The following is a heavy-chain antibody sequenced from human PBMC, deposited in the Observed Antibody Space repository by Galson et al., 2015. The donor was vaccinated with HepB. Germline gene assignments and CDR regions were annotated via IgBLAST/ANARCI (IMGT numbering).Heavy chain of an antibody. Sequence: SLRLSCAASGFTVSSNYMSWVRQAPGKGLEWVSVIYSGGSTYYADSVKGRFTISRHNSKNTLYLQMNSLRAEDTAVYYCAREVGDGYNYYFDYWGQGTLVTVSS. CDR2: IYSGGST. V-gene: IGHV3-53*04. D-gene: IGHD5-24*01. CDR3: AREVGDGYNYYFDY. CDR1: GFTVSSNY. J-gene: IGHJ4*02.